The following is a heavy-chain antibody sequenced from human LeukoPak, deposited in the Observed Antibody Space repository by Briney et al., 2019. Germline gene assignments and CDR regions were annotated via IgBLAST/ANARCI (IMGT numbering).Heavy chain of an antibody. Sequence: SVKVSCKPSGGTFTKYAFNWVRQAPGQGLEWMGEINPTFGTTTYAQRFQGRVTITADRSTSTVFMELSSLKAEDTAVYYCAGRSGWYIGYYWGQGTLVTVSS. CDR2: INPTFGTT. CDR1: GGTFTKYA. J-gene: IGHJ4*02. V-gene: IGHV1-69*06. D-gene: IGHD6-19*01. CDR3: AGRSGWYIGYY.